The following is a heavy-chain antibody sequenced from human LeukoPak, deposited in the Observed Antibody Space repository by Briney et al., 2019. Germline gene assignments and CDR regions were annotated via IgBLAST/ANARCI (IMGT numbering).Heavy chain of an antibody. J-gene: IGHJ6*03. CDR2: IYPGDSDT. V-gene: IGHV5-51*01. Sequence: GESLKISCKGSGYSFTSYWIGWGRQMPGKGLEGMGIIYPGDSDTRYSPSFQGQVTISADKSISTAYLQWSSLKASDTAMYYCARCGGNYYYYMDVWGKGTTVTVSS. CDR3: ARCGGNYYYYMDV. CDR1: GYSFTSYW. D-gene: IGHD4-23*01.